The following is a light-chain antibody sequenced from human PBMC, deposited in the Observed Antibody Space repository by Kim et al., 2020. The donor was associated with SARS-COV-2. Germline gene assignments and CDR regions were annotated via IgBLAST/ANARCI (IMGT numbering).Light chain of an antibody. CDR1: SSSIADNY. CDR3: QSYNRDNVL. V-gene: IGLV6-57*03. J-gene: IGLJ2*01. Sequence: GKRVSIPCTRNSSSIADNYEQLYRQRPGRVPATMIYEDDQRHSGVSARFSGSIGNSSSAASLTISGLRTEDEADYYCQSYNRDNVLFGGGTQLTVL. CDR2: EDD.